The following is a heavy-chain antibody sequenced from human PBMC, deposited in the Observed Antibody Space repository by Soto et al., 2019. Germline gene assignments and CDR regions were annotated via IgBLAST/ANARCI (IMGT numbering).Heavy chain of an antibody. D-gene: IGHD3-22*01. CDR3: ARAYYYDSSGYYPVDN. CDR1: GYTFTNYG. Sequence: ASVKVSCKASGYTFTNYGITWVRQAPGQGLEWMGWISAYNGNTNYAQNLQGRVTMTTDTSTNTAYMELRTLRSDDTAVYYCARAYYYDSSGYYPVDNWGQGTLVTVS. CDR2: ISAYNGNT. J-gene: IGHJ4*02. V-gene: IGHV1-18*01.